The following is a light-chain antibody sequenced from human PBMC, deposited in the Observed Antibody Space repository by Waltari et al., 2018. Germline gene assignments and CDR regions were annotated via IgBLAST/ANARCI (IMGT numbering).Light chain of an antibody. Sequence: DIQMTQSPSSLSASVGDRVTITCRASQAISNSLGWYQQKPGKAPKVLLYRASTLESGVPSRFSGSGTGTDYTLTISSLQPEDFATYYCQQYAATPLTFGGGTKVEIK. V-gene: IGKV1-NL1*01. CDR3: QQYAATPLT. CDR2: RAS. J-gene: IGKJ4*02. CDR1: QAISNS.